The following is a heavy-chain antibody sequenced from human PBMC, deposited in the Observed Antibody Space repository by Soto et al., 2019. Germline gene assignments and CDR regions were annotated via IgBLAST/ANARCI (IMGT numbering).Heavy chain of an antibody. Sequence: ASVKVSCKPSGYTFTGDYIHWVRQAPGQGLEWMGWINPNSGATNYAQKFQGRVTMTSDTSMSTAYVELARLRSDDTAVYYCVRDLVTTIGDFDYWGQGTLVTVSS. CDR1: GYTFTGDY. CDR3: VRDLVTTIGDFDY. V-gene: IGHV1-2*02. J-gene: IGHJ4*02. D-gene: IGHD5-12*01. CDR2: INPNSGAT.